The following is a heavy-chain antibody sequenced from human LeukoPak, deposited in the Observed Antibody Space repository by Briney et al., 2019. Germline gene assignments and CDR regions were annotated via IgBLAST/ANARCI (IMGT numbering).Heavy chain of an antibody. Sequence: SETLSLTCTVSGGSISSSSYYWSWIRQPPGKGLEWIGEINHSGSTNYNPSLKSRVTISVDTSKNQFSLKLSSVTAADTAVYYCARGGRVTIFGVVINYNWFDPWGQGTLVTVSS. D-gene: IGHD3-3*01. CDR2: INHSGST. J-gene: IGHJ5*02. V-gene: IGHV4-39*07. CDR3: ARGGRVTIFGVVINYNWFDP. CDR1: GGSISSSSYY.